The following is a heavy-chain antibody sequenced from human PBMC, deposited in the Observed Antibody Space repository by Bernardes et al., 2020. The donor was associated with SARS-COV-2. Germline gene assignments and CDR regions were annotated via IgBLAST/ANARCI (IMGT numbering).Heavy chain of an antibody. CDR1: GGSISSGGYY. D-gene: IGHD3-3*01. Sequence: SETLSLTRTVSGGSISSGGYYWSWIRQHPGKGLEWIGYIYYSGSTYYNPSLKSRVTISVDTSKNQFSLKLSSVTAADTAVYYCARSRGQVLEWLPYDYWGQGTVVTVAS. CDR3: ARSRGQVLEWLPYDY. V-gene: IGHV4-31*03. CDR2: IYYSGST. J-gene: IGHJ4*02.